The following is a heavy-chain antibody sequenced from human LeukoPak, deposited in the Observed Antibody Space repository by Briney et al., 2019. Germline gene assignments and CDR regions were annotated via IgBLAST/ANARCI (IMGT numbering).Heavy chain of an antibody. CDR1: GFTFSTYG. V-gene: IGHV3-23*01. CDR2: ISSSGSTI. J-gene: IGHJ4*02. D-gene: IGHD3-10*01. Sequence: GGSLRLSCAASGFTFSTYGMSWVRQAPGKGLEWVSYISSSGSTIYYADSVKGRFTISRDNSKNTLYLEVISLTAEDTAVYYCAKDDAWLRFGEWSQGTLVTVSS. CDR3: AKDDAWLRFGE.